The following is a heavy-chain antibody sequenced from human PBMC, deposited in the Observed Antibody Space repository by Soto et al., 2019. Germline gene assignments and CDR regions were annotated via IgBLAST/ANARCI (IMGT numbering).Heavy chain of an antibody. J-gene: IGHJ5*02. Sequence: EVQLSESGGGLVQPGGSLRLSCAASGFTFSSYAMSWVRQAPGKGLEWVSAISGSGGSTYYADSVKGRFTISRDNSKNALYRKMNSLRAEDTAVYYCAKDLGSWYGGGFDPWGQGTLVTVSS. CDR2: ISGSGGST. V-gene: IGHV3-23*01. D-gene: IGHD6-13*01. CDR1: GFTFSSYA. CDR3: AKDLGSWYGGGFDP.